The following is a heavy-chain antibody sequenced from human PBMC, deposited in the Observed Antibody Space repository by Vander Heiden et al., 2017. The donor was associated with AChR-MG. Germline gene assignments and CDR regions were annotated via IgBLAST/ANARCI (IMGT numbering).Heavy chain of an antibody. CDR1: GFTFSLYG. V-gene: IGHV3-23*01. J-gene: IGHJ3*02. CDR2: ISGSGGRT. CDR3: GRDPNGDYIGTFDM. Sequence: EVQLLESGGGLVQPGGSLRLSCEASGFTFSLYGMSWVRQGPGKGLEWVSSISGSGGRTQYADSVMGRFTISRDNSKNTLFLQMNSLRAEDTAVYYCGRDPNGDYIGTFDMWGRGTKVNVSS. D-gene: IGHD4-17*01.